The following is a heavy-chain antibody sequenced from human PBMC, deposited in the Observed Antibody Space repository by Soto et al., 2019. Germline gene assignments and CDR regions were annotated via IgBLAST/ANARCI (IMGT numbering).Heavy chain of an antibody. Sequence: SGPALVPPTQTLTLTCTFSGFSLSTSVLVVCFSRQPPGKALEWLALIYWDDDKRYSPSLKSRLTITKDTSKNQVVLTMTNMDPVDTATYYCGYSSSPIHNFDYWGQGTLVTVS. CDR2: IYWDDDK. D-gene: IGHD6-6*01. J-gene: IGHJ4*02. V-gene: IGHV2-5*02. CDR1: GFSLSTSVLV. CDR3: GYSSSPIHNFDY.